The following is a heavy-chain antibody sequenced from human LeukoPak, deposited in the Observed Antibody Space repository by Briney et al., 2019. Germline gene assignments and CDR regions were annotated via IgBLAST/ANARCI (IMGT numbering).Heavy chain of an antibody. Sequence: PSETLSLTCTVSGGSISSDHWSWIRQPPGKGLEWIGYIYYSESTNYNPSLKSRGTISLDTSKNQFSLKLNSVTAADTAVYHCARGYWRGNFDYWGQGTLVTVSS. CDR3: ARGYWRGNFDY. CDR2: IYYSEST. D-gene: IGHD2-8*02. J-gene: IGHJ4*02. CDR1: GGSISSDH. V-gene: IGHV4-59*01.